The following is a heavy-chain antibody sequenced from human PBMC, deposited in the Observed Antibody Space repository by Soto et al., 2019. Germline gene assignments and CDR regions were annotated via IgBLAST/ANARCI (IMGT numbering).Heavy chain of an antibody. D-gene: IGHD2-15*01. CDR2: LTPIFDAP. Sequence: HVQLVQSGAAVKKPGSSVKVSCKSSGGPFSGHTMNWVRQAPGQGLEWMGGLTPIFDAPIYAQNFRGRVTITADEPASTAYMELSSLTSEDTAVYYCARDRREVVGYDAFDFWGQGTMVTVSA. CDR1: GGPFSGHT. V-gene: IGHV1-69*12. J-gene: IGHJ3*01. CDR3: ARDRREVVGYDAFDF.